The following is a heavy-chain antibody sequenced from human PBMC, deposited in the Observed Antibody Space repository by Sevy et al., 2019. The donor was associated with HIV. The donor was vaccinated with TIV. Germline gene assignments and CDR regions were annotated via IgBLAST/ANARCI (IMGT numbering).Heavy chain of an antibody. CDR1: GGTFNNYA. Sequence: ATVKVSCKASGGTFNNYAFSWVGQAPGQGLEWVGGIIPILGTINYSQKFQGRVTITADESADTVYMKLSSLRSVDTAVYFCAKDIMKATNGFDNWGQGTLVTVSS. J-gene: IGHJ4*02. CDR2: IIPILGTI. D-gene: IGHD1-1*01. CDR3: AKDIMKATNGFDN. V-gene: IGHV1-69*13.